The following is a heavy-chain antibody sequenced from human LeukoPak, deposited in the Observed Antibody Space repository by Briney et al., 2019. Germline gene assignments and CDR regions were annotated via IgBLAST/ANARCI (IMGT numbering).Heavy chain of an antibody. CDR2: ISYDGSNK. J-gene: IGHJ4*02. V-gene: IGHV3-30-3*01. Sequence: GGSLRLSCAASGFTVTNNYMSWVRQAPGKGLEWVAVISYDGSNKYYADSVKGRFTISRDNSKNTLYLQMNSLRAEDTAVYYCARGYYDSSGYYSNDYWGQGTLVTVSS. D-gene: IGHD3-22*01. CDR3: ARGYYDSSGYYSNDY. CDR1: GFTVTNNY.